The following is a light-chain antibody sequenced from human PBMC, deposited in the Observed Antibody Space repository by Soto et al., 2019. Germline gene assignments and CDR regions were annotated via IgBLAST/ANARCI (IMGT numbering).Light chain of an antibody. CDR1: QSLLHTNGYDY. CDR2: LGS. J-gene: IGKJ1*01. CDR3: MQALQSPPT. Sequence: DIVMTQSPLSLPVTPGEPASISCRSSQSLLHTNGYDYLDWYLQKPGQSPQLLIYLGSNRASGVPDRCSGSGSGTNFTLKISRLEAEDVGVYYCMQALQSPPTFGQGTKVEIK. V-gene: IGKV2-28*01.